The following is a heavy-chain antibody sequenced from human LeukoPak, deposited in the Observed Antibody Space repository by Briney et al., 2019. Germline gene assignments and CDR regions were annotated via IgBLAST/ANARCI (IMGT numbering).Heavy chain of an antibody. CDR3: ARRATYYYGSGSYRNRFLDY. D-gene: IGHD3-10*01. J-gene: IGHJ4*02. V-gene: IGHV4-34*01. CDR2: INHSGST. CDR1: GGSFSGYY. Sequence: PSETLSLTCAVYGGSFSGYYWSWIRQPPGKGLEWIGEINHSGSTNYNSSLKSRVTISVDTSKIQFSLKLSSVTAADTAVYYCARRATYYYGSGSYRNRFLDYWGQGTLVTVSS.